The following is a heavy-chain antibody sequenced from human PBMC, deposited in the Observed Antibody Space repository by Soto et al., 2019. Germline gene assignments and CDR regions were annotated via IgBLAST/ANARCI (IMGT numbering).Heavy chain of an antibody. V-gene: IGHV5-10-1*01. Sequence: ESLKISCKGSGYIFTSYWISWVRQMPGKGLEWMGRIDPSDSYTNYSPSFQGHVTISADKSISTAYLQWSSLKASDTAMYYCARHLPIVEATEDSYYDLDVWGQGTTVTVSS. CDR2: IDPSDSYT. CDR3: ARHLPIVEATEDSYYDLDV. J-gene: IGHJ6*02. CDR1: GYIFTSYW. D-gene: IGHD3-22*01.